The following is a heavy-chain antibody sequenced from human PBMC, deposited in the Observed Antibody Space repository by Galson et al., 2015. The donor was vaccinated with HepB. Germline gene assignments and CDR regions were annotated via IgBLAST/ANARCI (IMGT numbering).Heavy chain of an antibody. CDR1: EGTFSSYT. D-gene: IGHD2-2*01. Sequence: SVKVSCKASEGTFSSYTISWLRQAPGQGLEWMGRIIPIVDIANYPQEFQDRVTITADKSTSTAYMELSSLRSDDTAVYYCARYSPSRCPSTTCYLHAFDMWGQGTMVTVSS. CDR2: IIPIVDIA. CDR3: ARYSPSRCPSTTCYLHAFDM. J-gene: IGHJ3*02. V-gene: IGHV1-69*02.